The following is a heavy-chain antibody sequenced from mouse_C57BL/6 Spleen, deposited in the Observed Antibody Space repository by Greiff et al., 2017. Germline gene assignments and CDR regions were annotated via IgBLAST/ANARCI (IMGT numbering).Heavy chain of an antibody. CDR1: GFNIKDDY. V-gene: IGHV14-4*01. J-gene: IGHJ4*01. CDR3: TTKGLRRGAMDY. CDR2: IDPENGAT. D-gene: IGHD2-4*01. Sequence: VQLQQSGAELVRPGASVKLSCTASGFNIKDDYMHWVKQRPEQGLEWIGWIDPENGATEYASKFQGKATITADTSSNTAYLQLSSLTSEDTAVYYCTTKGLRRGAMDYWGQGTSGTVSS.